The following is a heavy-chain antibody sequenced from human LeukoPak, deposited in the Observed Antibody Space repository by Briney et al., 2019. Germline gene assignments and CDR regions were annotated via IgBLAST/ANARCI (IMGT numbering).Heavy chain of an antibody. V-gene: IGHV1-69*05. CDR1: GYTFTSYG. CDR3: ARDQYYMDV. Sequence: ASVKVSCKASGYTFTSYGISWVRQAPGQGLEWMGGIIPIFGTANYAQKFQGRVTITTDESTSTAYMELSSLRSEDTAVYYCARDQYYMDVWGKGTTVTVSS. CDR2: IIPIFGTA. J-gene: IGHJ6*03.